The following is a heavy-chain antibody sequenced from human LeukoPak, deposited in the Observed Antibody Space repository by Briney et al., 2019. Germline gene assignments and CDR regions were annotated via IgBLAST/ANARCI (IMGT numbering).Heavy chain of an antibody. CDR2: ISSSSSYI. CDR3: AKDGHYDYVWGSYRSGY. Sequence: GGSLRLSCAASGFTFSSYSMNWVRQAPGKGLEWVSSISSSSSYIYYADSVKGRFTISRDNAKNSLYLQMNSRRAEDTAVYYCAKDGHYDYVWGSYRSGYWGQGTLVTVSS. CDR1: GFTFSSYS. D-gene: IGHD3-16*02. V-gene: IGHV3-21*04. J-gene: IGHJ4*02.